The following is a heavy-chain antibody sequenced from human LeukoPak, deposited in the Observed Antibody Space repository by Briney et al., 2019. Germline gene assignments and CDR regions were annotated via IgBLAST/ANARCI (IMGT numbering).Heavy chain of an antibody. J-gene: IGHJ6*03. CDR3: ARHRAEKPYYMDV. CDR1: GYSISSGYY. D-gene: IGHD5-24*01. CDR2: IYHSGST. Sequence: SETLSLTCAVSGYSISSGYYWGWIRQPPGKGLEWIGSIYHSGSTYYNPSLKSRVTISVDTSKNQFSLKLSSVTAADTAVYYCARHRAEKPYYMDVWGKGTPVTVSS. V-gene: IGHV4-38-2*01.